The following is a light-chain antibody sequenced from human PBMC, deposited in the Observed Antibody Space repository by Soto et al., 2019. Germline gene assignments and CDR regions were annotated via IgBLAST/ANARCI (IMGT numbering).Light chain of an antibody. CDR3: QVWDKSSDHPV. J-gene: IGLJ1*01. CDR1: NIGSKS. Sequence: SSELTQPPSVSVAPGKTARITCGGNNIGSKSVNWYQQKPGQAPVVVINYDSDRPSGIPERFSGSNSGNTATLTISRVEAGDEADYYCQVWDKSSDHPVFGTGTKLTVL. V-gene: IGLV3-21*04. CDR2: YDS.